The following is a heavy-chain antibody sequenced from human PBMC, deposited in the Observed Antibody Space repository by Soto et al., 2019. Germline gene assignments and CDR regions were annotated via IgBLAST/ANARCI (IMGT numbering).Heavy chain of an antibody. CDR2: IYWDDDK. J-gene: IGHJ4*02. V-gene: IGHV2-5*02. Sequence: QITLKASGPTLVKPTQTLTLTCTFSGFSLSTSGVGVGWIRQPPGKALEWLALIYWDDDKRYSPSLKSRLTSTKDTSKNQVVLTMTNMDPVDTATYYCARGTRYYYGSGSYYDYWGQGTLVTVSS. D-gene: IGHD3-10*01. CDR3: ARGTRYYYGSGSYYDY. CDR1: GFSLSTSGVG.